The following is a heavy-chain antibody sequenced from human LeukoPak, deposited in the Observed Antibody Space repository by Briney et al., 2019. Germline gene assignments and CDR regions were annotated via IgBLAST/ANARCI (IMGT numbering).Heavy chain of an antibody. CDR1: GFTFSSYG. Sequence: GGSLRLSCAASGFTFSSYGLSWVRRAPGKGPEWVSGISGSGGNTYYADSVKGRFTISRDNSQNTLYLQMNTLRAEDTAVYYCAKVVSGYHFDYWGQGTLVTVSS. CDR2: ISGSGGNT. CDR3: AKVVSGYHFDY. D-gene: IGHD5-12*01. J-gene: IGHJ4*02. V-gene: IGHV3-23*01.